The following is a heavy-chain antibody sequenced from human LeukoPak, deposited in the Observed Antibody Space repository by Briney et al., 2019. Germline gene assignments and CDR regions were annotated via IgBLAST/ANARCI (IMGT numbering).Heavy chain of an antibody. CDR2: ISYDGSHE. Sequence: PGRSLRLSCEASGFTFSSFGMHWVRQAPGKGLEWVAVISYDGSHEYYADSMKGRFTISRDNSKNTLYLQTDSLRAEDTAVYYCAKVTNYDSFYYYGMDVWGKGTTVTVSS. D-gene: IGHD3-3*01. CDR3: AKVTNYDSFYYYGMDV. V-gene: IGHV3-30*18. J-gene: IGHJ6*04. CDR1: GFTFSSFG.